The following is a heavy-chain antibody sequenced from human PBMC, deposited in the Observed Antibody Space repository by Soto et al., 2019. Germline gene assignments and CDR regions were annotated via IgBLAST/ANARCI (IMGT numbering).Heavy chain of an antibody. J-gene: IGHJ6*02. CDR1: GFTFSSYA. CDR2: ISGSGGST. Sequence: GSLRLSCAASGFTFSSYAMSWVRQAPGKGLEWVSAISGSGGSTYYADSVKGRFTISRDNSKNTLYLQMNSLRAEDTAVYYCTRYYFERGGEVDYGLDVWGQGNTVTVSS. D-gene: IGHD2-21*01. V-gene: IGHV3-23*01. CDR3: TRYYFERGGEVDYGLDV.